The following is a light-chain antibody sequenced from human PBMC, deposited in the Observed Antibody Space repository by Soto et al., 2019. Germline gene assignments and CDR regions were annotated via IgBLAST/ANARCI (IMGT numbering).Light chain of an antibody. CDR3: HQRSNWPPFT. Sequence: EVVLTQSPATLSLSPGERATHACRASQSVSTYVAWYQQKPGQPPRLLIYGASNRATGTPARFSGSGSGTDFTLTISSLEPEDFAVYYCHQRSNWPPFTFGPGTKVEIK. J-gene: IGKJ3*01. CDR1: QSVSTY. CDR2: GAS. V-gene: IGKV3-11*01.